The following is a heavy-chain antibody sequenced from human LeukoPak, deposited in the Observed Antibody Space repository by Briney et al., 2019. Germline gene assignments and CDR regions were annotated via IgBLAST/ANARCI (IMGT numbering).Heavy chain of an antibody. V-gene: IGHV1-69*13. Sequence: SVNVSCKASGGTFTSYAISWVRPTPGQGLEWMGGIIPIFGTANYAQKFQGRVTITADESTSTAYMELSSLRSEDTAVYYCAKTPDHYYDSSGYLYFDYWGQGTLVTVSS. CDR3: AKTPDHYYDSSGYLYFDY. J-gene: IGHJ4*02. D-gene: IGHD3-22*01. CDR2: IIPIFGTA. CDR1: GGTFTSYA.